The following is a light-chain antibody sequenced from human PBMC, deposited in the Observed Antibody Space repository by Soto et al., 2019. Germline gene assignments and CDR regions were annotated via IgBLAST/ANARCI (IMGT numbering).Light chain of an antibody. CDR1: QSVSSNH. Sequence: EIVLTQSPGTLSLSPGERATLSCRASQSVSSNHLAWYQQKPGQAPRLRIYGASSRATGIPDRFSGSGSGTDFTLTISRLEPEDFAVYFCQQYVGSPPYTFGQGTKVEI. J-gene: IGKJ2*01. CDR2: GAS. CDR3: QQYVGSPPYT. V-gene: IGKV3-20*01.